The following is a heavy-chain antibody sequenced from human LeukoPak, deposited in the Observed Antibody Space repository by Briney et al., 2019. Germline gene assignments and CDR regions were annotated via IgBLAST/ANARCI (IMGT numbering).Heavy chain of an antibody. CDR2: INHSGST. J-gene: IGHJ4*02. Sequence: SETLSLTCAVYGGSFSGYYWSWIRQPPGKGLEWIGEINHSGSTNYNPSLKSRVTISVDTSKNQFSLKLSSVTAADTAVYYCARSLIAVAGVDYWGQGTLVTVPS. D-gene: IGHD6-19*01. CDR3: ARSLIAVAGVDY. V-gene: IGHV4-34*01. CDR1: GGSFSGYY.